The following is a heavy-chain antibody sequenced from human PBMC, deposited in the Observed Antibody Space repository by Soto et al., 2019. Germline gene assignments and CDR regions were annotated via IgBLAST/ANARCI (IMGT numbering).Heavy chain of an antibody. V-gene: IGHV4-4*02. CDR2: IYRSGTT. Sequence: QVQLQESGPGLVKPSGILSLACAVFGASISDDNWWSWVRQPPGKGLEWIGEIYRSGTTNYNSSLGSRVTISMDKSRNQISLKLSSVAAADSAIYYCARHVGVPGTRGFDYWGQGTLVTVSS. CDR3: ARHVGVPGTRGFDY. J-gene: IGHJ4*02. CDR1: GASISDDNW. D-gene: IGHD6-19*01.